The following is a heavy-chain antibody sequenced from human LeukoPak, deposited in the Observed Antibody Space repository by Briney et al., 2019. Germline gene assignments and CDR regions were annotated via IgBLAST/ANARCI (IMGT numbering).Heavy chain of an antibody. J-gene: IGHJ4*02. CDR2: ISYDGSNK. CDR1: GFTFSSYG. V-gene: IGHV3-30*03. Sequence: PGRSLRLSCAASGFTFSSYGMHWVRQAPGKGLEGVAVISYDGSNKYYADSVKGRFTISRDNSKTTLYLQMNSLRAEDTAVYYCARGPLIPAAPYQYFDYWGQGTLVTVSS. CDR3: ARGPLIPAAPYQYFDY. D-gene: IGHD2-2*01.